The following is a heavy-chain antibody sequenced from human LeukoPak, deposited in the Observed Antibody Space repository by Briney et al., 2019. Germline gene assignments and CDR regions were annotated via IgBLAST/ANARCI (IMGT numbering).Heavy chain of an antibody. CDR3: AKQAGYSYGFSDY. CDR2: IGGSGGST. V-gene: IGHV3-23*01. Sequence: GGSLRLSCAASGFTFTSYAMSWVRQAPGKGLEWVSVIGGSGGSTYYADSVKGRFTISRDNSNNTLYLQMNSLRAEDTAVYYCAKQAGYSYGFSDYWGQGTLVTVSS. D-gene: IGHD5-18*01. CDR1: GFTFTSYA. J-gene: IGHJ4*02.